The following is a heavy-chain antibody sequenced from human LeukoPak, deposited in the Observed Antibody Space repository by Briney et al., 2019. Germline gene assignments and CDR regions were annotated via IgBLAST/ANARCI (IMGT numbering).Heavy chain of an antibody. CDR3: GRDAIDYGASRLFYS. CDR2: ISAYNGNT. CDR1: GYTFTSYG. J-gene: IGHJ4*02. Sequence: EASVKVSCKASGYTFTSYGITWVRQAPGQGPEWMGWISAYNGNTNYAQKLQGRVTMTTDTSTSTAYMELRSLRFDDTAMYYCGRDAIDYGASRLFYSWGQGTLVTVSS. D-gene: IGHD4-17*01. V-gene: IGHV1-18*04.